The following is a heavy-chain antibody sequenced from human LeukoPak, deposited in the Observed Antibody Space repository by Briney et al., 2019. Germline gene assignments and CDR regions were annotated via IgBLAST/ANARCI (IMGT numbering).Heavy chain of an antibody. Sequence: GGSLRLSCAASGFTFSSYAMHWVRQAPGKGLEWVAVISYDGSNKYYADSVKGRFTISRDNSKNTLYLQMNSLRAEDTAVYYCARISGGGTNAFDIWGQGTVVTVSS. CDR2: ISYDGSNK. CDR3: ARISGGGTNAFDI. D-gene: IGHD7-27*01. CDR1: GFTFSSYA. J-gene: IGHJ3*02. V-gene: IGHV3-30*04.